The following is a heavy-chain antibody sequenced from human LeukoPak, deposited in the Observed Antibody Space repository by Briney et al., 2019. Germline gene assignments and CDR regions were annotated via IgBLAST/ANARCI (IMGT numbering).Heavy chain of an antibody. CDR1: GFTFSSYG. V-gene: IGHV3-33*01. CDR2: IWYDGSNK. CDR3: ARGGYNPGSFDY. D-gene: IGHD5-24*01. Sequence: GGSLRLSCAASGFTFSSYGMHWVRQAPGKGLEWVAVIWYDGSNKYYADSVKGRFTISRDNSENTLYLQMNSLRAEDTAVYYCARGGYNPGSFDYWGQGTLVTVSS. J-gene: IGHJ4*02.